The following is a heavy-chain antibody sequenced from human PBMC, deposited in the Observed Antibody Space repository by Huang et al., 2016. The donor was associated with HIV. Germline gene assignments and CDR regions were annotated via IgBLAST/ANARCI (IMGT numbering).Heavy chain of an antibody. V-gene: IGHV1-3*01. D-gene: IGHD3-3*01. Sequence: QVQLVQSGAEVKKPGTSVKVSCKTSGYTFSSHALHWLRQAPGQRPEWMGWINGGNGDTTYSQKFQGRVTITSDTSANIGYMELNSLLSEDTAVYYCARDPLDIRRHFDFWGQGSLVTVSS. CDR1: GYTFSSHA. J-gene: IGHJ4*02. CDR3: ARDPLDIRRHFDF. CDR2: INGGNGDT.